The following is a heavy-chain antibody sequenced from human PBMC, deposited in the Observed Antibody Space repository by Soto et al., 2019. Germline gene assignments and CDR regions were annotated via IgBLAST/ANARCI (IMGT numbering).Heavy chain of an antibody. CDR1: GGTFSSYA. CDR2: IIPIFGTA. D-gene: IGHD3-10*01. J-gene: IGHJ3*02. CDR3: ARDLTRSEGFYDAFDI. Sequence: SVKVSCKASGGTFSSYAISWVRQAPGQGLEWMGGIIPIFGTANYAQKFQGRVTITADESTSTAYMELSSLRSEDTAVYYCARDLTRSEGFYDAFDIWGQGTMVTVSS. V-gene: IGHV1-69*13.